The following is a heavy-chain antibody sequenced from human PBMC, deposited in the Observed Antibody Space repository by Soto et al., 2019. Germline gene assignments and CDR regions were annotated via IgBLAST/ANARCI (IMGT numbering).Heavy chain of an antibody. V-gene: IGHV4-30-2*01. Sequence: QLQMQESGSGLVKPSQTLSLTCAIAGGSISSGGYSWSWIRQPPGKGLQWMGYISPVGFTYYNPSLSGRLTMPVDKSRDQFSLTLNSLTAADTAIYYCARDTGSFFDLWGQGILVTVSS. CDR1: GGSISSGGYS. J-gene: IGHJ4*02. D-gene: IGHD3-10*01. CDR2: ISPVGFT. CDR3: ARDTGSFFDL.